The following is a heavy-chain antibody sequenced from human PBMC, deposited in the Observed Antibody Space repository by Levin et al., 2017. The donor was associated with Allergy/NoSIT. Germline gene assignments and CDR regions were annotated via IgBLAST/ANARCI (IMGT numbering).Heavy chain of an antibody. J-gene: IGHJ4*02. D-gene: IGHD6-13*01. V-gene: IGHV3-23*01. CDR3: AKSDPSGSSWSYFDY. CDR1: GFTFSSYA. CDR2: ISGSGGST. Sequence: GESLKISCAASGFTFSSYAMSWVRQAPGKGLEWVSAISGSGGSTYYADSVKGRFTISRDNSKNTLYLQMNSLRAEDTAVYYCAKSDPSGSSWSYFDYWGQGTLVTVSS.